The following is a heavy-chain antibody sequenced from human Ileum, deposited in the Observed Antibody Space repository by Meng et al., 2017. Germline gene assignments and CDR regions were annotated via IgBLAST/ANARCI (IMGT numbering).Heavy chain of an antibody. V-gene: IGHV3-23*01. CDR2: ITVSGGST. CDR1: GFTFSNYA. J-gene: IGHJ4*02. D-gene: IGHD5-24*01. Sequence: EVQLLESGGGLVQPGGSLRLSCAASGFTFSNYAMTWVRQAPGKGLECLSSITVSGGSTYYVDSVKGRFTVSRDNSKNTLYVQMNSLRAEDTAVYYCARVVDGYIYGGYFDYWGPGNLVTVSS. CDR3: ARVVDGYIYGGYFDY.